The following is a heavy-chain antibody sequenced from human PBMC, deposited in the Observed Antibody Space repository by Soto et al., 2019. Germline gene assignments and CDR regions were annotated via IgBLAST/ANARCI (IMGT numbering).Heavy chain of an antibody. Sequence: QVQLVESGGGVVQPGRSLRLSCTSSGFTFSRYGMHWVRQAPGKGLEWVAVIRDDGTNEYYADSVKGRFTISRDNSKNTLYLQMSSLRAEDTAVYYCAREVYCSSTSCSYYFDYWGQGTLVTVSS. V-gene: IGHV3-33*01. CDR1: GFTFSRYG. CDR3: AREVYCSSTSCSYYFDY. CDR2: IRDDGTNE. J-gene: IGHJ4*02. D-gene: IGHD2-2*01.